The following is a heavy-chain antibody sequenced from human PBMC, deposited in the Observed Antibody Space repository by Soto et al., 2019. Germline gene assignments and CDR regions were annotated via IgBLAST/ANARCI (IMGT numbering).Heavy chain of an antibody. V-gene: IGHV3-48*01. J-gene: IGHJ3*02. Sequence: EVQLVESGGGLVQPGGSLRLSCAASGFTFSGHAMNWVRQAPGKGLEWVAFISSGSDDIYYADSVRGRFTISRDNAKNSLCLHMNSLRAEDTAVYYCARDVGQLVAGADFAIWGQGTMVTVSS. CDR1: GFTFSGHA. CDR2: ISSGSDDI. CDR3: ARDVGQLVAGADFAI. D-gene: IGHD3-10*01.